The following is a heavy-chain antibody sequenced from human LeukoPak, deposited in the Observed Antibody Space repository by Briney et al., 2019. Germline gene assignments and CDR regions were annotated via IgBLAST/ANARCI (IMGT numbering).Heavy chain of an antibody. CDR3: ARSDYGGLYYYYMDV. CDR1: GGTFSSYA. V-gene: IGHV1-18*01. Sequence: GSSVKVSCKASGGTFSSYAISWVRQAPGQGLEWMGWISAYNGNTNYAQKLQGRVTMTTDTSTSTAYMELRSLRSDDTAVYYCARSDYGGLYYYYMDVWGKGTTVTVSS. J-gene: IGHJ6*03. CDR2: ISAYNGNT. D-gene: IGHD4-23*01.